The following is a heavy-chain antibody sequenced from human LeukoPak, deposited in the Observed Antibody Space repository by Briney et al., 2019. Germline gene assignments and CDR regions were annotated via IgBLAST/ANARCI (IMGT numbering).Heavy chain of an antibody. CDR3: ARNRDLGDYYGSGSYDY. CDR2: LSSSSSYI. D-gene: IGHD3-10*01. Sequence: GGSLRLSCAVSGLTFNSYNMNWVRQAPGKGLEWVSSLSSSSSYIYYAGSVKGRFTISRDNAKNSLYLQMNSLRAEDTAVYYCARNRDLGDYYGSGSYDYWGQGTLVTVSS. J-gene: IGHJ4*02. CDR1: GLTFNSYN. V-gene: IGHV3-21*01.